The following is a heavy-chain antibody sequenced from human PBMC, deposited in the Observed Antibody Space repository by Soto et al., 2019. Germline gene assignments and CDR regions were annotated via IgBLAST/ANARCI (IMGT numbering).Heavy chain of an antibody. Sequence: QVQLQQWGAGLLKPSETLSLTCAVYGGSFSGYYWSWIRQPPGKGLEWIGEINHSGSTNYNPSLKSRVTIAVDTSKNQSSLKPSSVTAADTAVYYCARSLIRGQQLVRWFDPWGQGTLVTVSS. CDR1: GGSFSGYY. CDR2: INHSGST. CDR3: ARSLIRGQQLVRWFDP. D-gene: IGHD6-13*01. V-gene: IGHV4-34*01. J-gene: IGHJ5*02.